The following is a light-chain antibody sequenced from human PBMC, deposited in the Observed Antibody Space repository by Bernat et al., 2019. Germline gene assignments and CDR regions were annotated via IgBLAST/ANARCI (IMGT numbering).Light chain of an antibody. Sequence: DIQMTQSPSSVSASVGDRVTITWRASQCISSWLAWYQQKPGKAPKLLIYPASSLQSGVPSRFSGSGSGTDFTLTISSLQPEDFATYYWQQANSFPFTFGQGTRLEIK. J-gene: IGKJ5*01. CDR2: PAS. CDR1: QCISSW. V-gene: IGKV1D-12*01. CDR3: QQANSFPFT.